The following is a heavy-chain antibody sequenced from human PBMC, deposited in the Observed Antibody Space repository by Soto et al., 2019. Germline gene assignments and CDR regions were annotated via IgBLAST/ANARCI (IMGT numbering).Heavy chain of an antibody. Sequence: SETLSLTCTVSGGSITSSSHFWGWVRQPPGKGLEWIGTIYFTGNTYYTPSLKSRLTMSIDTSKNEFSLKLSSVTAADTAVYYCARGNWNSPFDYWGQGTLVTVSS. CDR3: ARGNWNSPFDY. D-gene: IGHD1-7*01. CDR2: IYFTGNT. J-gene: IGHJ4*02. V-gene: IGHV4-39*07. CDR1: GGSITSSSHF.